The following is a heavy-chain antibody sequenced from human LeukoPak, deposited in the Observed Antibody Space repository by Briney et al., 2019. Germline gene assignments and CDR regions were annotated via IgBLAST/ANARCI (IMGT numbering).Heavy chain of an antibody. J-gene: IGHJ4*02. V-gene: IGHV1-69*05. Sequence: SVKVSCKASGGTFSSYAISWVRQAPGQGIEWMGGIIPIFGTANYAQKFQGRVTITTDESTSTAYMELSSLRSEDTAVYYCAGSSLERDCSSTSCFSFDYWGQGTLVTVSS. CDR2: IIPIFGTA. CDR1: GGTFSSYA. D-gene: IGHD2-2*01. CDR3: AGSSLERDCSSTSCFSFDY.